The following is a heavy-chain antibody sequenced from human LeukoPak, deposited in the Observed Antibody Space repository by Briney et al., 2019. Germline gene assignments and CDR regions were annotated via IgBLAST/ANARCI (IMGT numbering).Heavy chain of an antibody. CDR3: ARGRPLDAFDI. J-gene: IGHJ3*02. CDR1: GGSISSGGYY. Sequence: PSQTLSLTCTVSGGSISSGGYYWSWIRQHPGKGLEGIGYIYYSGSTSYNPSLKSRVTISVDTSKNQFSLKLSSVTAADTAVYYCARGRPLDAFDIWGQGTLVTVSS. CDR2: IYYSGST. V-gene: IGHV4-31*03.